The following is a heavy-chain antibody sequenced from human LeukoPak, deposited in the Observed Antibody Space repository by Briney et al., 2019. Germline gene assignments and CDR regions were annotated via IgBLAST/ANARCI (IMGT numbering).Heavy chain of an antibody. D-gene: IGHD3-22*01. V-gene: IGHV1-46*01. J-gene: IGHJ4*02. CDR1: GYTFSTHY. Sequence: ASVKVSCKASGYTFSTHYMHWVRQAPGQGLEWLGIIHPSGGSTTYAQKFQGRVTMTRDTSTSTVYMELTSLRSEDTAVYYCARRGRSGYSPFDYWGQGTLVTVSS. CDR3: ARRGRSGYSPFDY. CDR2: IHPSGGST.